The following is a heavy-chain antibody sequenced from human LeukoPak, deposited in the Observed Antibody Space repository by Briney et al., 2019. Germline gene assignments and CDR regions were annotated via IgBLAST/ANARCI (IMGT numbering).Heavy chain of an antibody. CDR3: ARKMGYYYGSGAEFLNFDY. CDR2: IYPGDSDT. D-gene: IGHD3-10*01. CDR1: GYSFTSYC. Sequence: GESLKISCKGSGYSFTSYCIGWVRQMPGKGLEWMGIIYPGDSDTRYSPSFQGQVTISADKSISTAYLQWSSLKASDTAMYYCARKMGYYYGSGAEFLNFDYWGQGTLVTVSS. V-gene: IGHV5-51*01. J-gene: IGHJ4*02.